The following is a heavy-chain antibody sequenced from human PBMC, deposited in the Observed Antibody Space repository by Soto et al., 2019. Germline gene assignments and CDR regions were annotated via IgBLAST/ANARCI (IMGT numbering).Heavy chain of an antibody. J-gene: IGHJ3*02. D-gene: IGHD3-10*01. Sequence: QLQLQESGSGLVKPSQTLSLTCAVSGGSISSGGYSWSWIRQPPGKGLEWIGYIYHSGSTYYNPSLKSRVTISVDRSKNQFSLKMSSVTAADTAVYYCARAHGSGWGAFDIWGQGTMVTVSS. CDR3: ARAHGSGWGAFDI. CDR2: IYHSGST. V-gene: IGHV4-30-2*01. CDR1: GGSISSGGYS.